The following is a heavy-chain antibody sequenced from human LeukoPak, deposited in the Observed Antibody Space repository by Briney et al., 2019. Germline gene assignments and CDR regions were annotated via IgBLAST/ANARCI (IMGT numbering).Heavy chain of an antibody. CDR2: INPSGGST. J-gene: IGHJ4*02. D-gene: IGHD1-26*01. V-gene: IGHV1-46*01. CDR1: GYTFTSYY. Sequence: ASVKVSCKASGYTFTSYYMHWVRRAPGQGLEWMGIINPSGGSTSYAQKFQGRVTMTRDTSTSTVYKELSSLRSEDTAVYYCARDGVGATLGDYWGQGTLVTVSS. CDR3: ARDGVGATLGDY.